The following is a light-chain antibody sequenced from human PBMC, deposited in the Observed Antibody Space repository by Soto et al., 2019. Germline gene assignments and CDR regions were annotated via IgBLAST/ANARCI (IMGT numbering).Light chain of an antibody. Sequence: QSVLTQPPSVSGAPGQTVTISCTGSSSNIGAGYEVHWYQQLPGTAPKLLIYDDGNRPSGVPDRFSGSKSGTSAFLAITGLQAEDEADYYCQSYDSSLIVVFGGGTKLTVL. CDR2: DDG. CDR3: QSYDSSLIVV. V-gene: IGLV1-40*01. CDR1: SSNIGAGYE. J-gene: IGLJ2*01.